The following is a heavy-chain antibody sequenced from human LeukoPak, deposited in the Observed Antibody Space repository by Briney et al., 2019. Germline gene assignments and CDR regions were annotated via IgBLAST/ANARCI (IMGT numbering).Heavy chain of an antibody. J-gene: IGHJ4*02. Sequence: PGGSLRPSCAASGFTFSDYYMSWIRQAPGKGLEWVSYISSSGSTIYYADSVKGRFTISRDNAKNSLYLQMNSLRAEDTAVYYCARDLRAAASTNYWGQGTLVTVSS. CDR1: GFTFSDYY. CDR2: ISSSGSTI. V-gene: IGHV3-11*04. CDR3: ARDLRAAASTNY. D-gene: IGHD6-13*01.